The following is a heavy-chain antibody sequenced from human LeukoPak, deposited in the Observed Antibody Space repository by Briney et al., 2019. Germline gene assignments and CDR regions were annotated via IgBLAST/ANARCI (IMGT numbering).Heavy chain of an antibody. D-gene: IGHD3-3*01. J-gene: IGHJ4*02. CDR2: IYSGGST. V-gene: IGHV3-53*01. Sequence: GGTLRLSCAASGFTVSSNYMSWVRQAPGKGLEWVSVIYSGGSTYYADSVKGRFTISRDNSKNTLYLQMNSLRAEDTAVYYCACPRSGYYDYWGQGTLVTVSS. CDR1: GFTVSSNY. CDR3: ACPRSGYYDY.